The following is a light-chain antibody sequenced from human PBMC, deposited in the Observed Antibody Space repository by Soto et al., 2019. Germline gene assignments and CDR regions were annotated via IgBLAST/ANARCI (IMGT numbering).Light chain of an antibody. CDR1: KSVSSSY. CDR2: GAS. J-gene: IGKJ1*01. Sequence: EIVLTQSPGTLSLSPGELATLXXRASKSVSSSYLGWYQQKPGQAPRLLIFGASSRATGIPDRFSGSGSGTDFTLTISRLEPEDFAVYYCQHYGSSPPVTFGQGTKVDI. V-gene: IGKV3-20*01. CDR3: QHYGSSPPVT.